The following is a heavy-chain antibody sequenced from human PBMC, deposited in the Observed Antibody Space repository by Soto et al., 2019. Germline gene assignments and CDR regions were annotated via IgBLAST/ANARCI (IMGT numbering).Heavy chain of an antibody. V-gene: IGHV1-18*01. J-gene: IGHJ4*02. CDR2: ISAYNGNT. CDR3: AIGYDFWSVYYSGYFDY. D-gene: IGHD3-3*01. Sequence: QVQLVQSGAEVKKPGASVKVSCKTSGYTFTSYGVTWVRQAPGQGLEWMGWISAYNGNTNYAQKFQGRISMTTDTTTSTAYMELRSLRSDDTAVYYGAIGYDFWSVYYSGYFDYWGQGTLVTVSS. CDR1: GYTFTSYG.